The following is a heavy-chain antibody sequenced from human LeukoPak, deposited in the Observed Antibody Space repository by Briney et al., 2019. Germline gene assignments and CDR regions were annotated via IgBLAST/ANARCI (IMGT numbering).Heavy chain of an antibody. D-gene: IGHD3-10*01. CDR2: INHSGTT. CDR1: GGSISSYY. CDR3: ARLPLGAFGEVLNFDL. J-gene: IGHJ4*02. Sequence: PSETLSLTCTVSGGSISSYYWSWIRQPPGKGLEWIGDINHSGTTKYNPSLKSRVTLLIDTSKNHFSLKVNSVTAADTAVYYCARLPLGAFGEVLNFDLWGQGTVVTVSS. V-gene: IGHV4-34*01.